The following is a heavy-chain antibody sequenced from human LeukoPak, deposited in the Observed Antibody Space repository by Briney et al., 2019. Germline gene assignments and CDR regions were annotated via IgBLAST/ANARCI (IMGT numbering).Heavy chain of an antibody. J-gene: IGHJ4*02. CDR2: IYTSGST. CDR1: GGSISSGSYY. D-gene: IGHD1-1*01. Sequence: SETLPLTCTVSGGSISSGSYYWSWIRQPAGKGLEWIGRIYTSGSTNYNPSLKSRVTISVDTSKSQFSLKLSSVTAADTAVYYCARDKLERRLGYFDYWGQGTLVTVSS. V-gene: IGHV4-61*02. CDR3: ARDKLERRLGYFDY.